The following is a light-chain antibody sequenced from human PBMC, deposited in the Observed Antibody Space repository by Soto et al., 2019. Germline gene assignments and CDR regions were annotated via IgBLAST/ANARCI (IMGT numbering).Light chain of an antibody. CDR3: SSYTTSATVL. CDR2: DVS. V-gene: IGLV2-14*03. CDR1: TSDVGGYNY. J-gene: IGLJ2*01. Sequence: QLVLTQPASVSGSPGQSITISCTGTTSDVGGYNYVSWYQQHPGKAPKLLIYDVSDRPSGVSNRFSGSKSGNTASLTISGLQADDEADYYCSSYTTSATVLFGGGTKVTVL.